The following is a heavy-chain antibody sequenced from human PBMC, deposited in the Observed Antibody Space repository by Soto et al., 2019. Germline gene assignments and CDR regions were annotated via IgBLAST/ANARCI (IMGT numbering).Heavy chain of an antibody. Sequence: EVQLVESGGGLAQPGGSLRLSCAASGFTFSSYTMNWVRQAPGKGLEWVSYISSSSSTIYYADSVKGRFTISRDNAKNSLVLQMNSLRVEDTAVYYCAIDAYCSTTACSSLGYYHYYMDVWGKGTTVTVSS. D-gene: IGHD2-2*01. CDR2: ISSSSSTI. CDR3: AIDAYCSTTACSSLGYYHYYMDV. J-gene: IGHJ6*03. CDR1: GFTFSSYT. V-gene: IGHV3-48*01.